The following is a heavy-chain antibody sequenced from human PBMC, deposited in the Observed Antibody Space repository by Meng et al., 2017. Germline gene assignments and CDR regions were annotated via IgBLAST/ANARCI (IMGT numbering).Heavy chain of an antibody. J-gene: IGHJ4*02. Sequence: TLKVSGPTLVKPTQTPPLTFTFTGFSLSTSGVGVGWIRQPPGKALEWLALIYWDDDKRYSPSLKSRLTITKDTSKNQVVLTMTNMDPVDTATYYCAHSDLYFDYWGQGTLVTVSS. CDR2: IYWDDDK. V-gene: IGHV2-5*02. CDR3: AHSDLYFDY. CDR1: GFSLSTSGVG.